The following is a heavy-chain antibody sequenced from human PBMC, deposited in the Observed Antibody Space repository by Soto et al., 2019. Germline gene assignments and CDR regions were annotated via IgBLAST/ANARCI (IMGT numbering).Heavy chain of an antibody. Sequence: GGSLRLSCAASGFTFSSYAMHWVRQAPGKGLEWVAVISYDGSNKYYADSVKGRFTISRDNSKNTLYLQMNSLRAEDTAVYYCARDSGSYYDSSGYSLPDWGQGTLVTVSS. CDR2: ISYDGSNK. J-gene: IGHJ4*02. D-gene: IGHD3-22*01. CDR3: ARDSGSYYDSSGYSLPD. CDR1: GFTFSSYA. V-gene: IGHV3-30-3*01.